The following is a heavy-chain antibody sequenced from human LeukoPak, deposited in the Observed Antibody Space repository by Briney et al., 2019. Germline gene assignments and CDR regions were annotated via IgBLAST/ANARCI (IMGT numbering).Heavy chain of an antibody. D-gene: IGHD2-15*01. V-gene: IGHV4-39*01. CDR2: IYYSGST. CDR1: GGSISSSSYY. J-gene: IGHJ3*02. Sequence: SETPSLTCTVSGGSISSSSYYWGWIRQPPGKGLEWIGSIYYSGSTYYNPSLKSRVTISVDTSKNQFSLKLSSVTAADTAVYYCARRYCSGGSCYWDDAFDIWGQGTMVTVSS. CDR3: ARRYCSGGSCYWDDAFDI.